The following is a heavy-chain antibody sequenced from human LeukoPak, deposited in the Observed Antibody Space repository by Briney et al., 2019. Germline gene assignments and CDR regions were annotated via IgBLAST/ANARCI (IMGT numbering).Heavy chain of an antibody. CDR1: GFTFSNNP. Sequence: PGGSLRLSCVGSGFTFSNNPLSWVRQAPGKGLEWVSAISGSGGNTYYADSVRGRFTISRDNSKNTLFLQMNTLRADDTAVYYCARWAGVTDYWGQGTLVTVSS. CDR3: ARWAGVTDY. CDR2: ISGSGGNT. V-gene: IGHV3-23*01. J-gene: IGHJ4*02. D-gene: IGHD5-18*01.